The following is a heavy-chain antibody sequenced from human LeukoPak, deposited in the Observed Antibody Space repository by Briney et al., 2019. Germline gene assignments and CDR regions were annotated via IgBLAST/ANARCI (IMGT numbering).Heavy chain of an antibody. Sequence: GGSLRLSCAASGFTFSSYWMSWVRQAPGKGLEWVANIKQDGSEKYYVDSVKGRFTISRDNAKNSLYLQMNSLRVEDTAVYYCARESGGVTLDAFDIWGQGTMVTVPS. V-gene: IGHV3-7*01. CDR3: ARESGGVTLDAFDI. CDR1: GFTFSSYW. D-gene: IGHD2-21*02. CDR2: IKQDGSEK. J-gene: IGHJ3*02.